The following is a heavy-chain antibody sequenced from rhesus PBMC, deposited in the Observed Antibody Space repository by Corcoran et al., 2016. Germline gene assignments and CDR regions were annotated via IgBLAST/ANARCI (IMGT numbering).Heavy chain of an antibody. J-gene: IGHJ6*01. CDR3: ARRETMVAPYGLDS. D-gene: IGHD4-4*01. CDR1: GGSISDSYH. Sequence: QVQLQESGPGLGKPSETLSLTCAASGGSISDSYHWSGIRQPPGKGLEWIGYIYGSGDSTYYNPALKSRVTISTDTSKNQFSLKLSSVTAADTAVYYCARRETMVAPYGLDSWGQGVVVTVSS. V-gene: IGHV4-106*01. CDR2: IYGSGDST.